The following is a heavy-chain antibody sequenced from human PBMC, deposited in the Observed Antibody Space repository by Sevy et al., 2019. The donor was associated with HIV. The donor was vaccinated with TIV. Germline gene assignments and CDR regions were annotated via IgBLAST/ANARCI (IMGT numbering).Heavy chain of an antibody. J-gene: IGHJ6*03. CDR2: ISGSGTRT. CDR3: AKGGGGHYDPDEIGYYFYYYNMDV. V-gene: IGHV3-23*01. CDR1: GFSFDSYG. D-gene: IGHD3-22*01. Sequence: GGSLRLSCAVSGFSFDSYGMTWVRQAPGKGLEWVSGISGSGTRTYYADSVKGRFSISRDNSKNRLYLQMNSLRSDDTAIYCCAKGGGGHYDPDEIGYYFYYYNMDVWGKGTTVTVSS.